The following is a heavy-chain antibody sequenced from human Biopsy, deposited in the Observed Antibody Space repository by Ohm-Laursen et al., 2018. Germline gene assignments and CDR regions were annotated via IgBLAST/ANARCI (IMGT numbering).Heavy chain of an antibody. CDR2: ITSRSGYT. Sequence: SLRLSCSAAGFSFTSYTMNWVRQVPGKGLEWVSSITSRSGYTYYADSVKGRFTISRDNAKNSLYLQMNSLRAEDTAVYFCASPGLVWFGELLSVPFGMDVWGQGTTVTVSS. D-gene: IGHD3-10*01. CDR3: ASPGLVWFGELLSVPFGMDV. CDR1: GFSFTSYT. J-gene: IGHJ6*02. V-gene: IGHV3-21*01.